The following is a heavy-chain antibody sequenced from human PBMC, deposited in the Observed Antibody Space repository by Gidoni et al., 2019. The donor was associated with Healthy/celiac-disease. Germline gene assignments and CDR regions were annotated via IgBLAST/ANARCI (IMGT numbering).Heavy chain of an antibody. D-gene: IGHD6-25*01. V-gene: IGHV3-21*01. CDR2: ISSSSRYI. CDR3: APGKGKAGHPDY. J-gene: IGHJ4*02. Sequence: EVQLVESGGGLVKPGGYLRLSCAASGFTFSSYSMNWVRQAPGKGLEWVSSISSSSRYIYYADSVKGRFTISRDNAKNSLYLQMNSLRAEDTAVYYCAPGKGKAGHPDYWGQGTLVTVSS. CDR1: GFTFSSYS.